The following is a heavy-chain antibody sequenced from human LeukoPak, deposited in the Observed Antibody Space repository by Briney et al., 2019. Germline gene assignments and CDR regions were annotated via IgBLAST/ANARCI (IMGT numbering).Heavy chain of an antibody. CDR2: IYSGGSA. J-gene: IGHJ6*04. CDR1: GFTVSSNY. Sequence: GGSLRLSCAASGFTVSSNYMSWVRKAPGKGLEWVSVIYSGGSAYYAHSVKGRFTISRDDSKNTVYLQMNSLRAEDTAVYYCARTPGYCSGGSCYSGCYYGMDVWGKGTTVTVSS. V-gene: IGHV3-53*01. CDR3: ARTPGYCSGGSCYSGCYYGMDV. D-gene: IGHD2-15*01.